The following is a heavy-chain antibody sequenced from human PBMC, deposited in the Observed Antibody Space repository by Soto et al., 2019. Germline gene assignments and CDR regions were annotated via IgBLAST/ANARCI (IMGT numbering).Heavy chain of an antibody. Sequence: EVQLVESGGGLVQPGRSLRLSCAASGFTFDDYAMHWVRQAPGKGLEWVSGISWSSGSIEYGDSVRGRFTISRDNAKNSLYLQMNSLIPEDTTVYFCAKSHIVAPLSPANFDYWGQGILVTVSS. CDR1: GFTFDDYA. CDR3: AKSHIVAPLSPANFDY. D-gene: IGHD2-21*01. CDR2: ISWSSGSI. J-gene: IGHJ4*02. V-gene: IGHV3-9*01.